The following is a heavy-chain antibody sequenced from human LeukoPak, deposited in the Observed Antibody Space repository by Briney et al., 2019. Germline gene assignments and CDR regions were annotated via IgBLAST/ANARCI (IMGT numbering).Heavy chain of an antibody. CDR1: GFTFSSYS. J-gene: IGHJ4*02. D-gene: IGHD6-19*01. V-gene: IGHV3-21*01. CDR3: ARDPWRGYSSGWYFDY. Sequence: GGSLRLSCAGSGFTFSSYSMNWVRQAPGKGLKWVSSISGSSSYIYYADSVKGRFTISRDNAKKSLYLQMNSLRAEDTAVYYCARDPWRGYSSGWYFDYWGQGTLITVSS. CDR2: ISGSSSYI.